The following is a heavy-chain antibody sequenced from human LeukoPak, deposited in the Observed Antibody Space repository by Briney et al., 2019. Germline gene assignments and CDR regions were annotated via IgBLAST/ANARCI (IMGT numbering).Heavy chain of an antibody. J-gene: IGHJ6*03. CDR2: IYYSGST. CDR1: GGSISSGDYY. V-gene: IGHV4-30-4*08. CDR3: AGLWSPYYYYYMDV. Sequence: PSQTLSLTCTVSGGSISSGDYYWSWIRQPPGKGLEWIGYIYYSGSTYYNPSLKSRVTISVDTSKNQFSLKLSSVTAADTAVYYCAGLWSPYYYYYMDVWGKGTTVTVSS. D-gene: IGHD3-10*01.